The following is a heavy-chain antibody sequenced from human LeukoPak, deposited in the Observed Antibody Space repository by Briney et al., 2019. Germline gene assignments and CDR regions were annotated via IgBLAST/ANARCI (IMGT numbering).Heavy chain of an antibody. CDR2: ISYNGSNK. CDR1: GFTFSSYG. V-gene: IGHV3-30*18. CDR3: AKDSAMVTGHFDY. J-gene: IGHJ4*02. Sequence: GRSLRLSCAASGFTFSSYGMHWVRQAPGKGLEWVAVISYNGSNKYYADSVKGRFTISRDNSKNTLYLQMNSLRAEDTAVYYCAKDSAMVTGHFDYWGQGTLVTVSS. D-gene: IGHD5-18*01.